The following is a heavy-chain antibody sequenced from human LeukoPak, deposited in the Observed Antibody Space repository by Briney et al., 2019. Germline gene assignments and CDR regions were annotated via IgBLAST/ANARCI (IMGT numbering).Heavy chain of an antibody. CDR1: GFTFSTYW. CDR2: IKPDGSEK. J-gene: IGHJ4*02. D-gene: IGHD1-26*01. Sequence: PGGSLRLSCAASGFTFSTYWMTWVRQAPGQGLEWVANIKPDGSEKYYVDSVKGRFTISRDNARHSLYLQMNSLRVEDTAIYYCARRDTGSYSLPFDYWGQGTLVTVSS. V-gene: IGHV3-7*05. CDR3: ARRDTGSYSLPFDY.